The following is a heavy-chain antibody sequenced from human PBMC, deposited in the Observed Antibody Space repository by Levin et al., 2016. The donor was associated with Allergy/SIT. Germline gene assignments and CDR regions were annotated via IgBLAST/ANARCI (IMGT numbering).Heavy chain of an antibody. CDR2: ISSSSSYI. V-gene: IGHV3-21*01. Sequence: VRQAPGKGLEWVSSISSSSSYIYYADSVKGRFTISRDNAKNSLYLQMNSLRAEDTAVYYCARAPTGYCSSTRCPRLGNWYFDLWGRGTLVTVSS. CDR3: ARAPTGYCSSTRCPRLGNWYFDL. D-gene: IGHD2-2*01. J-gene: IGHJ2*01.